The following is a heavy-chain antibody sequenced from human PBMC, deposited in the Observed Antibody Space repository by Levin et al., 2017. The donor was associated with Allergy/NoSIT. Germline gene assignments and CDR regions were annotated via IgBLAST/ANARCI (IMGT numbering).Heavy chain of an antibody. D-gene: IGHD2-2*01. Sequence: GESLKISCAASGFTFSSYAMHWVRQAPGKGLEWVAVISYDGSNKYYADSVKGRFTISRDNSKNTLYLQMNSLRAEDTAVYYCARGYEVVPAAIHYYYYMDVWGKGTTVTVSS. V-gene: IGHV3-30-3*01. CDR3: ARGYEVVPAAIHYYYYMDV. CDR1: GFTFSSYA. J-gene: IGHJ6*03. CDR2: ISYDGSNK.